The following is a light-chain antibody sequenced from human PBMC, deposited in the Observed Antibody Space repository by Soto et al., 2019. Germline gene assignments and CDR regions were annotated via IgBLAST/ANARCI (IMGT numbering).Light chain of an antibody. V-gene: IGKV1-39*01. CDR3: QQSYSTPLYT. Sequence: DIQMTQSPSSLSASVGDRVTITCRASQSISSYLNWYQQKPGKAPKLLIYAASSLQYGVPSRFSGCGSGTDFTLTISSLQPEDFAPYYCQQSYSTPLYTFGQGTKLEIK. J-gene: IGKJ2*01. CDR2: AAS. CDR1: QSISSY.